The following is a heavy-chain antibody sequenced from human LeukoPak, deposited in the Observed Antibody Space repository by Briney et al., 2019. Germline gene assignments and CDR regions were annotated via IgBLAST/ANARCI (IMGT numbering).Heavy chain of an antibody. CDR1: GGSISSYY. Sequence: SETLSLTWTVSGGSISSYYWSWIRQPPGEGLEWIGYIYYSGSTNYNPSLKSRVTISVDTSKNQFSLKLSSVTAADTAVYYCARDLSTVNNWFDPWGQGTLVTVSS. CDR2: IYYSGST. V-gene: IGHV4-59*01. J-gene: IGHJ5*02. D-gene: IGHD4-17*01. CDR3: ARDLSTVNNWFDP.